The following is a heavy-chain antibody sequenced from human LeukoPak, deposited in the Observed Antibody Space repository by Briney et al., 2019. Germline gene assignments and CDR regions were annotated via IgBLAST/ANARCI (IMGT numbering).Heavy chain of an antibody. J-gene: IGHJ4*02. CDR2: ISYDGSNK. V-gene: IGHV3-30*04. Sequence: PGGSLRLSCAASGFTFSSYAMHWVRQAPGKGLEWVAVISYDGSNKYYADSVKGRFTISRDNSKNTLYLQMNSLRAEDTAVYYCASALIAAAGSFDYWGQGTLVTVSS. CDR1: GFTFSSYA. CDR3: ASALIAAAGSFDY. D-gene: IGHD6-13*01.